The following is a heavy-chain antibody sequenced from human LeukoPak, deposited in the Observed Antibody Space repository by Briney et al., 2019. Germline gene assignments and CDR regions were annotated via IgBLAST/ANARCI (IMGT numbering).Heavy chain of an antibody. CDR3: AKQKVSVWYSSSWRAEYFQH. CDR2: ISGSGGST. V-gene: IGHV3-23*01. CDR1: GFTFSSYA. Sequence: GGSLRLSCAASGFTFSSYAMSWVRQAPGKGLEWVSAISGSGGSTYYADSVKGRFTISRDNSKNTLYLQMNSLRAEDTAVYYCAKQKVSVWYSSSWRAEYFQHWGQGTLVTVSS. J-gene: IGHJ1*01. D-gene: IGHD6-13*01.